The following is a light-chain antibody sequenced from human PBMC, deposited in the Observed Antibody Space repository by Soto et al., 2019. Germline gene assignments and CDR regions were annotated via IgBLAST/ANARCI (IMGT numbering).Light chain of an antibody. V-gene: IGKV3-15*01. J-gene: IGKJ5*01. Sequence: EIVMTQSTSTLPVSPGERVTLSCSASQSVSSNLAWYQQKPGQAPRLLIYGASTRATGIPARFSGSGSGTEFTLTISSLQSEDFAVYYCQQYNNWPPITFGQGTRLEIK. CDR1: QSVSSN. CDR2: GAS. CDR3: QQYNNWPPIT.